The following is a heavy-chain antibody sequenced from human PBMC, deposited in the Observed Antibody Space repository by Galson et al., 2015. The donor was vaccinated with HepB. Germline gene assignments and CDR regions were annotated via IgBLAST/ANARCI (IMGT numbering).Heavy chain of an antibody. CDR3: ARQITVAGSSTFDP. J-gene: IGHJ5*02. V-gene: IGHV4-59*08. D-gene: IGHD6-19*01. Sequence: ETLSLTCTVSGGSISSHYWSWIRQPPGKGLEWIGYIYHSGSTNFSPSLRSRVTMSVDTSKNQFSLKLTSVTAADTAVYYCARQITVAGSSTFDPWGQGTLVTVSS. CDR2: IYHSGST. CDR1: GGSISSHY.